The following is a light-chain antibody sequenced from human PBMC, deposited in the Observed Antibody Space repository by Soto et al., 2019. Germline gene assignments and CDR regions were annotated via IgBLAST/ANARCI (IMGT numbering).Light chain of an antibody. J-gene: IGKJ3*01. CDR3: QKYNSAPYT. CDR1: QGIRNF. Sequence: DIQMTQSPSSLSASVGDRVTIPCRASQGIRNFLAWYQQKPGKVPKLLIYAASTLQSGVPSRFSGSGSGTDFTLTISSLQPEDVATYSGQKYNSAPYTFGPGTKVDIK. CDR2: AAS. V-gene: IGKV1-27*01.